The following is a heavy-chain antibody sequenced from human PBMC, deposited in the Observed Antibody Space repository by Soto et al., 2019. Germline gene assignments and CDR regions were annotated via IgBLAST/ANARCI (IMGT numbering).Heavy chain of an antibody. CDR3: AREGYYYDSSGYRGFDP. CDR2: ISAYNGNT. J-gene: IGHJ5*02. CDR1: GYTFTSYG. V-gene: IGHV1-18*01. D-gene: IGHD3-22*01. Sequence: GASVKVSCTASGYTFTSYGISWVRQAPGQGLEWMGWISAYNGNTNYAQKLQGRVTMTTDTSTSTAYMELRSLRSDDTAVYYCAREGYYYDSSGYRGFDPWGQGTLVTVSS.